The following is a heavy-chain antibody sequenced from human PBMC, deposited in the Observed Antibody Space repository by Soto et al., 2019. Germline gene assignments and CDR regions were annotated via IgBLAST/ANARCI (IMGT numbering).Heavy chain of an antibody. CDR3: AHRQRGDYSSGWYGVYFDY. V-gene: IGHV2-5*02. J-gene: IGHJ4*02. CDR2: IYWDDDK. CDR1: GFSLSTTGVG. Sequence: QITLKESGPTLVKPTQTLTLTCTFSGFSLSTTGVGVAWIRQPPGKALEWLALIYWDDDKRYSPSLKGRLTIAKDTSRNQVGLTMANMDPVDTATYDCAHRQRGDYSSGWYGVYFDYWGQGTLVTVSS. D-gene: IGHD6-13*01.